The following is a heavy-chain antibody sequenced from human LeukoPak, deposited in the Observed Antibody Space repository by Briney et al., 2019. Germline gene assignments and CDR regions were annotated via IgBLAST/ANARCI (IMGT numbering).Heavy chain of an antibody. Sequence: SGTLSLTCTVSGDSGSRSDWWSWVRQPPGKGLEWIGEIHQFGSPNYTPSLKSRVTLLVDKSSNQFSLKLSSVTAADTAVYYCARRGGGRGYSYGDAFDIWGQGTMVTVSS. D-gene: IGHD5-18*01. CDR2: IHQFGSP. CDR1: GDSGSRSDW. CDR3: ARRGGGRGYSYGDAFDI. V-gene: IGHV4-4*02. J-gene: IGHJ3*02.